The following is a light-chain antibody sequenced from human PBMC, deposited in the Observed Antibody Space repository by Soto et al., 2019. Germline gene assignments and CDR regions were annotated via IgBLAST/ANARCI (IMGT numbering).Light chain of an antibody. CDR2: AAS. J-gene: IGKJ3*01. Sequence: DIQMTQSPSSLSASVGDRVTITCRASQSISSYLNWYQQKPGKAPKLLIYAASSLQSGVPSRFSGSGSGTDFTLTISSLQPEDFATYYCHQSYSTLFPFGPGTKVDIK. CDR3: HQSYSTLFP. V-gene: IGKV1-39*01. CDR1: QSISSY.